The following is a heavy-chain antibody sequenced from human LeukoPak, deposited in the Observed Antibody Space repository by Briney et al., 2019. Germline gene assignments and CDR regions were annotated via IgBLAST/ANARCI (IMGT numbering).Heavy chain of an antibody. CDR2: ISISSNYI. Sequence: GGSLRLSCAASGFTFSRYSMNWVRQAPGKGLEWVSSISISSNYIYYADSLKGRFTISRDNAKNSLYLQMNSLRAEDTAVYYCAKDLCSGGSCYFNWFDPWGQGTLVTVSS. D-gene: IGHD2-15*01. CDR1: GFTFSRYS. V-gene: IGHV3-21*01. CDR3: AKDLCSGGSCYFNWFDP. J-gene: IGHJ5*02.